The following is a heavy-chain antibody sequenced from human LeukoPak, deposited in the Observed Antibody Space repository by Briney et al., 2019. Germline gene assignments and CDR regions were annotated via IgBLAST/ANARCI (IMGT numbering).Heavy chain of an antibody. Sequence: GGSLRLSCAASGFTFSSYSMNWVRQAPGKGLEWVAVIWYDGSNKYYADSVKGRFTISRDNSKNTLYLQMNSLRAEDTAVYYCARRGRDGYNYAFDIWGQGTMVTVSS. V-gene: IGHV3-33*08. CDR1: GFTFSSYS. CDR3: ARRGRDGYNYAFDI. CDR2: IWYDGSNK. D-gene: IGHD5-24*01. J-gene: IGHJ3*02.